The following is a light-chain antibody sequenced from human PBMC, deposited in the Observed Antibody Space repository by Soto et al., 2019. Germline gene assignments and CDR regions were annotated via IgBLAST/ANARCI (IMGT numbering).Light chain of an antibody. Sequence: DIQMTQSPSSLSASVGDRVTITCRASQGLRNQLGWYQQKPGKVPKRLIYAASSLHTGVPSRFSGSGSGTEFNLTTSSLQPEDFATYYCLPHDTYPWTFGQGTKVEIK. J-gene: IGKJ1*01. CDR3: LPHDTYPWT. V-gene: IGKV1-17*01. CDR1: QGLRNQ. CDR2: AAS.